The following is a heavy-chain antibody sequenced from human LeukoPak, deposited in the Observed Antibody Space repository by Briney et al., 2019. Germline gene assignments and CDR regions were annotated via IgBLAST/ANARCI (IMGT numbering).Heavy chain of an antibody. Sequence: SETLSLTCTVSGGSISSSSYHWGWIRQPPGKGLEWIGTIYYSGSTYYNPSLESRVTMSLDTSKNQFSLKLSSVTAADTAVYYCARDENGYVWGSFRAWGQGTLVTVSS. V-gene: IGHV4-39*07. J-gene: IGHJ5*02. D-gene: IGHD3-16*02. CDR1: GGSISSSSYH. CDR3: ARDENGYVWGSFRA. CDR2: IYYSGST.